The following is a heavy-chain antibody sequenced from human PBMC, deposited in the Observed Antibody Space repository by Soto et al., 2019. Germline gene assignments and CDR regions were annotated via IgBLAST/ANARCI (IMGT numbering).Heavy chain of an antibody. CDR2: IDWADDK. CDR1: GFSLSTTGMC. CDR3: SRAVGGFTYGYPDY. Sequence: SGPTLVNPTHTLTLTCTFSGFSLSTTGMCVSWIRQPPGKALEWLALIDWADDKYYSTSLKTRLTISKDTSKNQVVLTMTNVEPVDTATYFCSRAVGGFTYGYPDYWGQGTLVTVSS. J-gene: IGHJ4*02. V-gene: IGHV2-70*01. D-gene: IGHD5-18*01.